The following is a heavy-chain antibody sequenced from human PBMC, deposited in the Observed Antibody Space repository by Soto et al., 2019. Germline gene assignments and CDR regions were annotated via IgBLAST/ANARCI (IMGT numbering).Heavy chain of an antibody. D-gene: IGHD1-26*01. CDR2: IRSKAYGGTT. CDR3: TRDVRGSGSSHYYYYGMDV. Sequence: PGGSLRLSCTASGFTFGDYAMSWFRQAPGKGLEWVGFIRSKAYGGTTEYAASVKGRFTISRDDSKSIAYLQMNSLKTEDTAVYYCTRDVRGSGSSHYYYYGMDVWGQGTTVTVSS. V-gene: IGHV3-49*03. J-gene: IGHJ6*02. CDR1: GFTFGDYA.